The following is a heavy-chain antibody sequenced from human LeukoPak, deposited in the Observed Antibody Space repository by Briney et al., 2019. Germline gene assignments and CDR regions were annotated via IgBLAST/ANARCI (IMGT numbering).Heavy chain of an antibody. V-gene: IGHV3-21*01. CDR3: ARDLPATYYDILTGSDYYFDY. CDR2: ISSSSSYI. J-gene: IGHJ4*02. D-gene: IGHD3-9*01. CDR1: GFTFSSYS. Sequence: GGSLRLSCAASGFTFSSYSMNWVRQAPGKGLEGVSSISSSSSYIYYADSVKGRFTISRDNAKNSLYLQMNSLRAEDTAVYYCARDLPATYYDILTGSDYYFDYWGQGTLVTVSS.